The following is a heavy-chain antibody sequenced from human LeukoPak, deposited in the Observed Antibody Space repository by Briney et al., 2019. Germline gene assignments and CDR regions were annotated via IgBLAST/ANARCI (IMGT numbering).Heavy chain of an antibody. CDR3: ARGGYSYGRPFDY. V-gene: IGHV1-69*13. Sequence: RASVKVSCKASGGTFSSYAISWVRQAPGQGREWMGGIIPIFGTANYAQKFQGRVTITADESTSTAYMELSSLRSEDTAVYYCARGGYSYGRPFDYWGQGTLVTVSS. J-gene: IGHJ4*02. D-gene: IGHD5-18*01. CDR2: IIPIFGTA. CDR1: GGTFSSYA.